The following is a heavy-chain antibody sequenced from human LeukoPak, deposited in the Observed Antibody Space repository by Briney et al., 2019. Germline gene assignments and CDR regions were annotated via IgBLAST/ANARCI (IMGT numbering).Heavy chain of an antibody. CDR1: GFTFSSYA. J-gene: IGHJ4*02. CDR3: ARDRSNLQLFDY. V-gene: IGHV3-23*01. D-gene: IGHD1-1*01. Sequence: TGGSLRLSCAASGFTFSSYAMSWVRQAPGKGLEWVSAISGSGGSTYYADSVKGRFTISRDNSKNTLYLQMNSLRAEDTAVYYCARDRSNLQLFDYWGQGTLVTVSS. CDR2: ISGSGGST.